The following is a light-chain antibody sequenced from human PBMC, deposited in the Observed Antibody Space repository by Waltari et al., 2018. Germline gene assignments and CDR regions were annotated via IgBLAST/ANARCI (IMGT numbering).Light chain of an antibody. CDR3: QQYYSSPNT. CDR1: QSVFHTNDKNY. Sequence: DIVMTQSPDSLAVSLGERAVINCKSSQSVFHTNDKNYLAWYQQKPGQPPKLLIYWASTRDAGGPDRFSGSGSGTDFTLAISSLQPEDVAVYVCQQYYSSPNTFGQGTKVEIK. CDR2: WAS. J-gene: IGKJ2*01. V-gene: IGKV4-1*01.